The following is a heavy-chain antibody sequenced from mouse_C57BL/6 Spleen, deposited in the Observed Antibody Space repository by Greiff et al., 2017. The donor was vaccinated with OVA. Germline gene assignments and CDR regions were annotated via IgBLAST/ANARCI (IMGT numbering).Heavy chain of an antibody. Sequence: QVQLQQPGAELVKPGASVKMSCKASGYTFTSYWITWVKQRPGQGLEWIGDIYPGSGSTNYNEKFKSKATLTADTSSSTAYMQLSSLTSEDSAVYSCARSRDGYDYWGQGTTLTVSS. CDR3: ARSRDGYDY. CDR2: IYPGSGST. D-gene: IGHD2-3*01. CDR1: GYTFTSYW. V-gene: IGHV1-55*01. J-gene: IGHJ2*01.